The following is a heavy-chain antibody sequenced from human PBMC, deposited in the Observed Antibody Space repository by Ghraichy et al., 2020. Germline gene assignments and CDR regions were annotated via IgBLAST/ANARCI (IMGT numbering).Heavy chain of an antibody. V-gene: IGHV4-38-2*02. D-gene: IGHD1-14*01. J-gene: IGHJ3*02. CDR2: IYHSGST. Sequence: SETLSLTCTVSGYSISSGYYWGWIRQPPGKGLEWIGSIYHSGSTYYNPSLKSRVTISVDTSKNQFSLKLSSVTAADTAVYYCARDGGGTMGTVGFFDIWGQGTMVTVSS. CDR1: GYSISSGYY. CDR3: ARDGGGTMGTVGFFDI.